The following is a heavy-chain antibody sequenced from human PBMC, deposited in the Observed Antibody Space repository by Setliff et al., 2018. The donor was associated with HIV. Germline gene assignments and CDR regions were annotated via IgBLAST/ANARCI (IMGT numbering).Heavy chain of an antibody. CDR3: AKGEWELLPAPLDC. Sequence: GGSLRLSCADSRFTFSSYEMNWVRQAPGKGLEWVAVISYDGSNKYYADSVKGRFTISRDNSKNTLFLQVNSLRGEDTAVYYCAKGEWELLPAPLDCWGQGTLVTVSS. CDR2: ISYDGSNK. D-gene: IGHD1-26*01. J-gene: IGHJ4*02. V-gene: IGHV3-30*18. CDR1: RFTFSSYE.